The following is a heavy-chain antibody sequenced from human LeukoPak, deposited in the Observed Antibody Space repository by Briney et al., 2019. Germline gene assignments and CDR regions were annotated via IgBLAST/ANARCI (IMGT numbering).Heavy chain of an antibody. D-gene: IGHD3-22*01. CDR2: INHSGST. CDR1: GGSFSGYY. J-gene: IGHJ4*02. Sequence: SENLSLTCAVYGGSFSGYYWSWIRQPPGKGLEWIGEINHSGSTNYNPSLKSRVTISVDTSKNQFSLKLSSVTAADTAVYYCARGSRSITMIVVVKAIYYFDYWGQGTLVTVSS. CDR3: ARGSRSITMIVVVKAIYYFDY. V-gene: IGHV4-34*01.